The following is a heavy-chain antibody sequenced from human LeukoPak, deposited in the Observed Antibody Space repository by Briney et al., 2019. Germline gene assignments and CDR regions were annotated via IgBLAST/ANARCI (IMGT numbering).Heavy chain of an antibody. Sequence: NPSETLSLTCSVSGGSISSGPYFWSWIRQSPGQGLEWIGYIYYTGSTNYNPSLKSRVTISVDTSKNQFSLKLSSVTAADTAVYYCARRGGHGGSFDYWGQGTLVTVSS. CDR1: GGSISSGPYF. V-gene: IGHV4-61*01. CDR3: ARRGGHGGSFDY. D-gene: IGHD4-23*01. CDR2: IYYTGST. J-gene: IGHJ4*02.